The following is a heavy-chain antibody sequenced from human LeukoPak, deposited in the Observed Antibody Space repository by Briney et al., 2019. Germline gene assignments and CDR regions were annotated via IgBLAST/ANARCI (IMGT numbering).Heavy chain of an antibody. D-gene: IGHD6-13*01. J-gene: IGHJ6*03. V-gene: IGHV3-30*02. Sequence: GGSLRLSCAASGFTFSSYGMHWVRQAPGKGLEWVAFIRYDGSNKYYADSVKGRFTISRDNSKNTLYLQMNSLRAEDTAVYYCVKDGMVAAAGFYYYYMDVWGKGTTVTVSS. CDR3: VKDGMVAAAGFYYYYMDV. CDR1: GFTFSSYG. CDR2: IRYDGSNK.